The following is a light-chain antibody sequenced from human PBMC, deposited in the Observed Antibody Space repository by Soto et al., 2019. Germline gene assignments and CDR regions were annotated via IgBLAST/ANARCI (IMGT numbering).Light chain of an antibody. J-gene: IGKJ1*01. V-gene: IGKV1-39*01. CDR3: QQSYRTPRA. CDR2: GAS. CDR1: QYVDTY. Sequence: DIQMTQSPSSLSESVGDRVTITCRASQYVDTYLNWYQQKPGKAPKLLIYGASSLQSGVPSRFSGIGSRTDVTLTISSLQPEDSATYYCQQSYRTPRAFGQGTKGEVK.